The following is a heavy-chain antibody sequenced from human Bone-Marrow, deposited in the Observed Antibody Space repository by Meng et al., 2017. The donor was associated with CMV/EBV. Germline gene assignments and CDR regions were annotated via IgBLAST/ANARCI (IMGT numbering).Heavy chain of an antibody. J-gene: IGHJ6*02. CDR1: GYTFMSYD. CDR3: ARTMRIRHMVLRFFPRGYYGMDV. D-gene: IGHD3-3*01. CDR2: MNPNSGNT. V-gene: IGHV1-8*01. Sequence: ASVKVSCKASGYTFMSYDINWVRQATGQGLEWMGWMNPNSGNTGYAQKFQGRVTMTRNTSISTAYMELSSLRSEDTAVYYCARTMRIRHMVLRFFPRGYYGMDVWGQGTTVTVSS.